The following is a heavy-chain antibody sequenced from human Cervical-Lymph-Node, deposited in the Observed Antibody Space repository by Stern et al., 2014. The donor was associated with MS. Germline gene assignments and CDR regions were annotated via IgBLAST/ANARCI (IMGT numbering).Heavy chain of an antibody. D-gene: IGHD5-18*01. V-gene: IGHV4-59*01. CDR3: ARADVDTAMVGDY. Sequence: QVQLQESGPGLVKPSETLSLTCTVSGGSISSYYWSWIRQPPGKGLEWIGYIYYSGSPNYNPSLKSRVTISVDTSKNQFSLKLSSVTAADTAVYYCARADVDTAMVGDYWGQGTLVTVSS. CDR1: GGSISSYY. J-gene: IGHJ4*02. CDR2: IYYSGSP.